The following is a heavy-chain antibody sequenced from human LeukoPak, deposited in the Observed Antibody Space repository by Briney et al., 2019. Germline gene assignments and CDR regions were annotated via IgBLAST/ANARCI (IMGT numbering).Heavy chain of an antibody. CDR2: INPNSGGT. J-gene: IGHJ4*02. CDR3: ARGGGGVVIIQADY. V-gene: IGHV1-2*02. Sequence: ASVKVSCKASGYTFTGYYMHWVRQAPGHGLEWMGWINPNSGGTTYAQKFQGRVTMTRDTSIGTAYMELSRLRSDDTAVYYCARGGGGVVIIQADYWGQGTLVTVSS. CDR1: GYTFTGYY. D-gene: IGHD3-3*01.